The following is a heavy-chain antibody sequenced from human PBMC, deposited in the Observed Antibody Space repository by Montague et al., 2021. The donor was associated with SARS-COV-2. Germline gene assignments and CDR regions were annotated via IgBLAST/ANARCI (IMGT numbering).Heavy chain of an antibody. CDR1: GGSVNSGSCY. J-gene: IGHJ6*03. Sequence: SETLSLTCSVSGGSVNSGSCYWSWIRQPPGKGLEWIGYIYYSGSTNYNPSLKSRVTISVDTSKNQFSLKLSSVTAADTAVYYCARVRGEPYQLVFSTYYYYYMDVWGKGTTVTVSS. CDR3: ARVRGEPYQLVFSTYYYYYMDV. V-gene: IGHV4-61*01. D-gene: IGHD2-2*01. CDR2: IYYSGST.